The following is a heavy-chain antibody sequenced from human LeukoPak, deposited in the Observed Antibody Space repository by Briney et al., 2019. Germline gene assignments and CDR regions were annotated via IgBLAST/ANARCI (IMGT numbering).Heavy chain of an antibody. D-gene: IGHD1-1*01. CDR2: IYTSGST. V-gene: IGHV4-61*02. J-gene: IGHJ4*02. CDR1: GGSISSGSYY. CDR3: ARDSGPTGLDY. Sequence: SQTLSLTCTVSGGSISSGSYYWSWIRQPAGKGLEWIGRIYTSGSTNYNPSLKSRVTMSVDTSKNQFSLKLSSVTAADTAVYYCARDSGPTGLDYWGQGTLVTVSS.